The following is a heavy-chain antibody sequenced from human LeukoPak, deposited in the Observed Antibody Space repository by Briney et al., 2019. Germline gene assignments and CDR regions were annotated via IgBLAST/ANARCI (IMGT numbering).Heavy chain of an antibody. V-gene: IGHV4-59*01. Sequence: SETLSLTCTVSGGSISSYYWSWLRQPPGKGLEWIGYIYSSGRTNYNSSLKSRVTISVDTSKNQFSLKLTSVTAADTAVYYCARSGGYSSPQNYWGQGTLVTVSS. CDR3: ARSGGYSSPQNY. J-gene: IGHJ4*02. CDR2: IYSSGRT. D-gene: IGHD6-19*01. CDR1: GGSISSYY.